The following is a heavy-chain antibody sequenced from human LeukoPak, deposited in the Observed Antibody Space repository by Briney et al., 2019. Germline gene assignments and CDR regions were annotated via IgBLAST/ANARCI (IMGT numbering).Heavy chain of an antibody. D-gene: IGHD4-11*01. CDR1: GYTFTSYA. Sequence: GASVKVSCKASGYTFTSYAMNWVRQAPGQGLEWMGWINTNTGNPTYAQGFTGRFVFSLDTSVGTAYLQISSLKAEDTAVYYCAGDPNVDDYPRGYYGMDVWGQGTTVTVSS. J-gene: IGHJ6*02. CDR3: AGDPNVDDYPRGYYGMDV. CDR2: INTNTGNP. V-gene: IGHV7-4-1*02.